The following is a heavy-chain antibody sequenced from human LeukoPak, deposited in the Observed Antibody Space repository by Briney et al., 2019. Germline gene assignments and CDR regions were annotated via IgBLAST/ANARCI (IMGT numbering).Heavy chain of an antibody. CDR3: ARHPAGSYYVDF. D-gene: IGHD3-10*01. CDR1: GFTFSSYS. Sequence: PGGSLRLSCAASGFTFSSYSMNWVRRAPGKGLEWVSSISYSSSYIYYADSVKGRFTISRDNAKNSLYLQMNSLRAEDTAVYYCARHPAGSYYVDFWGQGTLVTVSS. CDR2: ISYSSSYI. J-gene: IGHJ4*02. V-gene: IGHV3-21*01.